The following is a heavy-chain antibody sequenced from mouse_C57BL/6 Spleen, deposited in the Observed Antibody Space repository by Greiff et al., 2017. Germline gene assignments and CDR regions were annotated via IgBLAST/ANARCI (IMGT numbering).Heavy chain of an antibody. Sequence: VQLQQSGPELVKPGASVKISCKASGYSFTGYYMNWVKQSPEKSLEWIGEINPSTGGTTYNQKFKAKATLTVDKSSSTAYMQLKSLTSEDSAVYYGARSYYSNPFAYWGQGTLVTVSA. CDR2: INPSTGGT. J-gene: IGHJ3*01. V-gene: IGHV1-42*01. CDR1: GYSFTGYY. D-gene: IGHD2-5*01. CDR3: ARSYYSNPFAY.